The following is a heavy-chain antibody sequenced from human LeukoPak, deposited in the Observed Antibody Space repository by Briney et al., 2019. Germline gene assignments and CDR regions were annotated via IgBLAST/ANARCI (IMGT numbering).Heavy chain of an antibody. CDR2: ISGSGGST. CDR1: GFTFGSYA. CDR3: AKEPGWVWTMVRGGPFDY. V-gene: IGHV3-23*01. D-gene: IGHD3-10*01. J-gene: IGHJ4*02. Sequence: GGSLRLSCAASGFTFGSYAMSWVRQAPGKGLEWVSAISGSGGSTYYADSVKGRFTISRDNSKNTLYLQMNSLRAEDTAVYYCAKEPGWVWTMVRGGPFDYWGQGTLVTVSS.